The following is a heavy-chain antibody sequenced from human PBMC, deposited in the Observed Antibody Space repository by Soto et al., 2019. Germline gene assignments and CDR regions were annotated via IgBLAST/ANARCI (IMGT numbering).Heavy chain of an antibody. V-gene: IGHV4-59*01. J-gene: IGHJ6*03. D-gene: IGHD6-13*01. CDR1: GGSISSYY. Sequence: QVQLQESGPGLVKPSETLSLTCTVSGGSISSYYWSWIRQPPGKGLEWIGYIYYSGSTNYNPSLKSRVTISVDTSKNQFSLKLSSVTAADTAVYYCARVSATMNSGSWYLLDNYFYYYYMDVWGKGTTVAVSS. CDR3: ARVSATMNSGSWYLLDNYFYYYYMDV. CDR2: IYYSGST.